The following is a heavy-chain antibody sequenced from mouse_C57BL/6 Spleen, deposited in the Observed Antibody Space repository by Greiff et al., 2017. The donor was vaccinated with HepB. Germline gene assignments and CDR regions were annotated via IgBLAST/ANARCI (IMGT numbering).Heavy chain of an antibody. V-gene: IGHV1-82*01. CDR2: IYPGDGDT. J-gene: IGHJ3*01. D-gene: IGHD1-1*01. Sequence: QVQLQQSGPELVKPGASVKISCKASGYAFSSSWMNWVKQRPGKGLEWIGRIYPGDGDTNYNGKFKGKATLTADKSSSTAYMQLSSLTSEDSAVYFCARGGLYGSGSFAYWGQGTLVTVSA. CDR1: GYAFSSSW. CDR3: ARGGLYGSGSFAY.